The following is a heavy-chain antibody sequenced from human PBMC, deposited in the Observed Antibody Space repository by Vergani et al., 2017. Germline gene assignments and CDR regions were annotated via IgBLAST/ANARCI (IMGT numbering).Heavy chain of an antibody. J-gene: IGHJ5*02. D-gene: IGHD3-22*01. Sequence: QLQLQESGPGLVKPSETLSLTCTVSGGSITYGAFYWGWIRQSPGKGLEWIGGIYYSENKFYNPSLESRVTLSIDTPKNQFSLKLKSVTAADTAVYYCARCFRDEGMIYGGTVENWFDPWGQGTLVTVSS. CDR1: GGSITYGAFY. CDR3: ARCFRDEGMIYGGTVENWFDP. CDR2: IYYSENK. V-gene: IGHV4-39*01.